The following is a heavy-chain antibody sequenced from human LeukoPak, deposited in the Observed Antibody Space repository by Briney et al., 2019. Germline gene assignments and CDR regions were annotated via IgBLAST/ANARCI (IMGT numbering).Heavy chain of an antibody. CDR1: GGSISSYY. V-gene: IGHV4-4*07. CDR3: ARAEKQVALDAFDI. J-gene: IGHJ3*02. Sequence: PSETLSLTCTVSGGSISSYYWSWIRQSAGKGLEWIGRINTSGSTNYNPSLKSRVTMSLDTSKNQLSLELRSVTAADTAVYYCARAEKQVALDAFDIWGQGTMVTVSS. CDR2: INTSGST.